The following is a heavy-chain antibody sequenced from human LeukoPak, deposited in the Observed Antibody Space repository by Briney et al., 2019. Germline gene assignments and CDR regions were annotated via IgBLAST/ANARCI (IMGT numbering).Heavy chain of an antibody. CDR1: GGTFSSYA. D-gene: IGHD3-22*01. CDR3: ARENYYDSSGYYLDY. V-gene: IGHV1-69*05. Sequence: SVKVSCKASGGTFSSYAISWVRQAPGQGLEWMGRIIPIFGTANYAQKFQGRVTITTDESTSTAYMELSSLRSEDTAAYYCARENYYDSSGYYLDYWGQGTLVTVSS. CDR2: IIPIFGTA. J-gene: IGHJ4*02.